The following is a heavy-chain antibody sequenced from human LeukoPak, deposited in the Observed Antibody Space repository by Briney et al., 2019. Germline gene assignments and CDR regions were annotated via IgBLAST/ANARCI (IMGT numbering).Heavy chain of an antibody. V-gene: IGHV3-23*01. D-gene: IGHD4-17*01. CDR3: ARDSYGDFSFDY. CDR2: ITGTGGST. Sequence: GGSLRLSCAASGFTYSTYAMSWVRQAPGQGLEWVSTITGTGGSTYYADSVKGRFTISRDNSKSTLYLQMNSLRAEDTAVYYCARDSYGDFSFDYWGQGTLVTVSS. CDR1: GFTYSTYA. J-gene: IGHJ4*02.